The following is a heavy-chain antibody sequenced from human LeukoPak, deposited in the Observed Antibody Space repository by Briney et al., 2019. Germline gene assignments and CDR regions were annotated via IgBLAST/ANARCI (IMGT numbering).Heavy chain of an antibody. V-gene: IGHV3-66*02. CDR3: ARDRAGAPSWAALDL. CDR1: GFTVSNDY. J-gene: IGHJ5*02. D-gene: IGHD3-10*01. CDR2: IYGDGTT. Sequence: GGSLRLSCAASGFTVSNDYMAWVRQAPGRGLEWVSLIYGDGTTFYTDSVKGRFTISRDNFKNTLYLQMSSLRPEDTALYYCARDRAGAPSWAALDLWGQGTLVTVSS.